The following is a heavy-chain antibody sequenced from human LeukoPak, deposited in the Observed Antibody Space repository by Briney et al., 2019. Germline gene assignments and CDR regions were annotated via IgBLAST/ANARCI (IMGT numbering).Heavy chain of an antibody. CDR3: AELGITMIGGV. J-gene: IGHJ6*04. D-gene: IGHD3-10*02. Sequence: GGSLRLSCAASGFTFSSYEMNWVRQARGKGVEWVSYISISGSTIYYADSVKGRFTISRDNAKNSLYLQMNSLRAEDTAVYYCAELGITMIGGVWGKGTTVTISS. CDR2: ISISGSTI. V-gene: IGHV3-48*03. CDR1: GFTFSSYE.